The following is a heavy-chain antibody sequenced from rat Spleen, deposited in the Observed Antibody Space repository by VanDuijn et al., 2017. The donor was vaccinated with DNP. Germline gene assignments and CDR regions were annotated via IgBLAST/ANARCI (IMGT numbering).Heavy chain of an antibody. CDR1: GYSITSSYR. CDR2: VNSAGTT. CDR3: AMWPGYNAPYAMDA. D-gene: IGHD1-4*01. Sequence: EVQLQESGPGLVKPSQSLSLTCSVTGYSITSSYRWNWIRKFPGNKLEWMGSVNSAGTTNYNPSLKSRISITRDTSKNQLFLHVNSVTTGDTANYYCAMWPGYNAPYAMDAWGQGTSVTVSS. V-gene: IGHV3-3*01. J-gene: IGHJ4*01.